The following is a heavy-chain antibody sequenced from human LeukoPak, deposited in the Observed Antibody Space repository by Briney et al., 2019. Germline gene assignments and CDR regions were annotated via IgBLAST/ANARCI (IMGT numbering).Heavy chain of an antibody. CDR3: ARDGVIAAAAYFDY. CDR1: GFTFSSNY. CDR2: IYSGGST. Sequence: GGSLRLSCAASGFTFSSNYMSWVRQTPGKGLEWVSVIYSGGSTYYADSVKGRFTISRDNSKNTLYLQMNSLRAEDTAVYYCARDGVIAAAAYFDYWGQGTLVTVSS. D-gene: IGHD6-13*01. J-gene: IGHJ4*02. V-gene: IGHV3-53*01.